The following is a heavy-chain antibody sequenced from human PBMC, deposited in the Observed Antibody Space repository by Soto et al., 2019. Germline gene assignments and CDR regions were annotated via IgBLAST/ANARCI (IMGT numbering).Heavy chain of an antibody. CDR2: IYYSGST. V-gene: IGHV4-31*03. CDR1: GGSISSGGYY. D-gene: IGHD3-22*01. Sequence: QVQLQESGPGLVKPSQTLSLTCTVSGGSISSGGYYWSWIRQHPGKVLEWIGYIYYSGSTYYNPSLKRRVTISVDTSKNQFSLKLSSVTAADTAVYYCARGYYDSSGYRRFDYWGQGTLVTVSS. CDR3: ARGYYDSSGYRRFDY. J-gene: IGHJ4*02.